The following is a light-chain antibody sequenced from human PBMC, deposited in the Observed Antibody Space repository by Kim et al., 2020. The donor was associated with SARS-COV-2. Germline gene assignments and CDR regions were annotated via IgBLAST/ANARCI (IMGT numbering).Light chain of an antibody. J-gene: IGKJ4*01. CDR3: KQRESCPHT. V-gene: IGKV3-11*01. CDR2: DAV. CDR1: QSVGDF. Sequence: EIVVTQSPVTLSLSPGGRAALSCWASQSVGDFLAWSQQKPGQSPRLVIYDAVNRSTGVPDRYRGSGSGTDVTLLNTSLEPDDFAVYYYKQRESCPHTFGGGTKLE.